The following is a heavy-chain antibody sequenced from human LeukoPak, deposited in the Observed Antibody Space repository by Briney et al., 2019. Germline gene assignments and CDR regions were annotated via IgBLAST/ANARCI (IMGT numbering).Heavy chain of an antibody. CDR1: GFTVSSIY. Sequence: GGSLRLSCAASGFTVSSIYMSWVRQAPGKGLEWVSVIYSGGNIYYIESVKGRFTISRDTSKNTLYLQMNSLRAEDTAVYFCAGRHCSGGGCYFAGADPFDYWGQGTLVTVSS. J-gene: IGHJ4*02. D-gene: IGHD2-15*01. CDR2: IYSGGNI. CDR3: AGRHCSGGGCYFAGADPFDY. V-gene: IGHV3-53*01.